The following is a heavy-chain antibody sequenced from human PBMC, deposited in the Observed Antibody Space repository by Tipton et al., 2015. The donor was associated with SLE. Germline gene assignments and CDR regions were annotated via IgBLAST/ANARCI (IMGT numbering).Heavy chain of an antibody. CDR2: IYYSGST. Sequence: LRLSCTVSAGSISSYYWSWIRQPPGKGLEWIGDIYYSGSTNYNPSLKSRVTISVDASKNQFSLKLSSVTAADTAVYYCARRRYSSSSRPYWYFDLWGRGTLVTVSS. CDR3: ARRRYSSSSRPYWYFDL. V-gene: IGHV4-59*08. CDR1: AGSISSYY. D-gene: IGHD6-6*01. J-gene: IGHJ2*01.